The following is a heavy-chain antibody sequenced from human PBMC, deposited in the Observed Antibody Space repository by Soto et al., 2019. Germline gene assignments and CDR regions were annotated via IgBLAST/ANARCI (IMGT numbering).Heavy chain of an antibody. CDR3: AKDSRYQLLSDRPEGGLDS. J-gene: IGHJ4*02. CDR1: GFTFDDYA. CDR2: ISWNSGTI. D-gene: IGHD2-2*01. V-gene: IGHV3-9*01. Sequence: EVQLVESGGTLVQPGRSLRLSCVASGFTFDDYAMHWVRQAPGKGLEWVSGISWNSGTIEYADSVKGRFTISRDNAKNSLYLPMNSLRAEDTALYYCAKDSRYQLLSDRPEGGLDSWGQGTLVTVSS.